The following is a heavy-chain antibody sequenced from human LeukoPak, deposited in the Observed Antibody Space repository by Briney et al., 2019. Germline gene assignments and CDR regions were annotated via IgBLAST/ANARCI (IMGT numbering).Heavy chain of an antibody. CDR2: IRSKAYGGTA. CDR1: GFTFGDYA. V-gene: IGHV3-49*04. J-gene: IGHJ4*02. CDR3: SCYSPDIAEAGPLR. D-gene: IGHD6-19*01. Sequence: PGGSLRLSCRGSGFTFGDYALSWVRQAPGKGLEWVGFIRSKAYGGTAEYAASVKGRVTISRDDSKSIAYLQMNSLKTEDTGVYYCSCYSPDIAEAGPLRWGQGRMASVSS.